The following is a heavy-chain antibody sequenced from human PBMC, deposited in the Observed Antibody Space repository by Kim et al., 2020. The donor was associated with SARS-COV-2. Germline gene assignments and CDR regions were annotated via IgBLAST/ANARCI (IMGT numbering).Heavy chain of an antibody. Sequence: GGSLRLSCAASGFTFSDYYMSWIRQAPGKGLEWVSYISSSSSYTNYADSVKGRFTISRDNAKNSLYLQMNSLRAEDTAVYYCARGPIVVVPAATDWYFDLWGRGTLVTVSS. D-gene: IGHD2-2*01. J-gene: IGHJ2*01. CDR3: ARGPIVVVPAATDWYFDL. CDR1: GFTFSDYY. V-gene: IGHV3-11*06. CDR2: ISSSSSYT.